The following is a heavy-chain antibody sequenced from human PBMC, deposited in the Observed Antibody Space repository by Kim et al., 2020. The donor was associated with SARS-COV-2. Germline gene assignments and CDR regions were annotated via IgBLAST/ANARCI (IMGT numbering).Heavy chain of an antibody. CDR3: ATPKGIYTAMGPFDY. CDR1: GFTFSSYA. CDR2: ISGSGGST. Sequence: GGSLRLSCAASGFTFSSYAMSWVRQAPGKGLEWVSAISGSGGSTYYADSVKGRFTISRDNSKNTLYLQMNSLRAEDTAVYYCATPKGIYTAMGPFDYWGQGTLVTVSS. V-gene: IGHV3-23*01. D-gene: IGHD5-18*01. J-gene: IGHJ4*02.